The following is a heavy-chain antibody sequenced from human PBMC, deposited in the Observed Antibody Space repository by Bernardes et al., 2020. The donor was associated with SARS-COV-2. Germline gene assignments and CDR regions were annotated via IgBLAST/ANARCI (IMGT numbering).Heavy chain of an antibody. CDR2: ISYDGSIE. V-gene: IGHV3-30*18. J-gene: IGHJ4*02. Sequence: GGSLRLSCAASGFTFNVYGMHWVRQAPGKGLEWMAFISYDGSIEYYADSVKGRFSISRDNSKNTLFLQMNSLRAEDTAFYYCAKDWRRAVAGGDFDYWGQGTLVSGSS. D-gene: IGHD6-19*01. CDR3: AKDWRRAVAGGDFDY. CDR1: GFTFNVYG.